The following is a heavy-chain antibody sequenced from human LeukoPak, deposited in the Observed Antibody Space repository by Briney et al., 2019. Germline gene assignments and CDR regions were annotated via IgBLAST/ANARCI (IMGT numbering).Heavy chain of an antibody. D-gene: IGHD2-2*01. CDR2: ISTDGKST. CDR1: GFTFSNYW. V-gene: IGHV3-74*01. J-gene: IGHJ6*02. CDR3: VRDYQFIQEV. Sequence: GGFLRLSCVASGFTFSNYWMLWVRQAPGKGLMWVSLISTDGKSTRYAESVKGRFTISRDNAKNALYLQMDILRVEDTALYFCVRDYQFIQEVWGQGTTVTVSS.